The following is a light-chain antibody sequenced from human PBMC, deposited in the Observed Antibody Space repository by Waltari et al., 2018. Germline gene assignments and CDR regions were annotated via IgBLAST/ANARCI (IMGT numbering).Light chain of an antibody. CDR2: DVT. Sequence: QSALTQPRSVSGSPGPSVTLSCTGTSSDVGGDNYVSWYQQHPGKATKRLLYDVTKRPSGVPDRFSGSKSGNTASLTISGLQAEDEADYFCCSYAGTSTFHVIFGGGTTLTVL. CDR3: CSYAGTSTFHVI. J-gene: IGLJ2*01. V-gene: IGLV2-11*01. CDR1: SSDVGGDNY.